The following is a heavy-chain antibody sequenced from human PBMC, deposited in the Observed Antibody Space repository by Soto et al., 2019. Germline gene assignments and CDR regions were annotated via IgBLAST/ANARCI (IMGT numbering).Heavy chain of an antibody. CDR3: ATSSGGASAIIIECSNWLDT. D-gene: IGHD3-16*02. V-gene: IGHV1-46*01. CDR1: ADTFTSYY. J-gene: IGHJ5*02. CDR2: INPNGGST. Sequence: ASVKVSCKAPADTFTSYYIHWVRQAPGHGLEWMGIINPNGGSTRFAQTFQGRITMTRDTSTSTVYMELRSLRSEDTATYYCATSSGGASAIIIECSNWLDTCVQGSLVTVSS.